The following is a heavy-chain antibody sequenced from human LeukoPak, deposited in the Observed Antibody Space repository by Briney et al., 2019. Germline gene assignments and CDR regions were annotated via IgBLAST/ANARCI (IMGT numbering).Heavy chain of an antibody. CDR2: ISGSGDST. CDR3: AKRIAAQENFDY. D-gene: IGHD6-6*01. V-gene: IGHV3-23*01. Sequence: GGSLRLSCAASGFTFSTYAMSWVRQAPGKGLEWVSAISGSGDSTNYADSVKGRFTISRDNSKNTLYLQMKSLRAEDTALYYCAKRIAAQENFDYWGQGTLVTVPS. CDR1: GFTFSTYA. J-gene: IGHJ4*02.